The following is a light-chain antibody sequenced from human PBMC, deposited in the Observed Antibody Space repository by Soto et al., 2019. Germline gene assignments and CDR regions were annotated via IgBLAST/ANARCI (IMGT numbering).Light chain of an antibody. Sequence: EIVLTQSPGTLSLSPGERATLSCRASPSISRSYLAWYQQKPGQAPRLLIYGASSRATGIPDRFSGSGSGTDFTLTISRLEPEDFAVYYCQQYGSSPPSTFGQGTKVEIK. CDR1: PSISRSY. CDR3: QQYGSSPPST. J-gene: IGKJ1*01. CDR2: GAS. V-gene: IGKV3-20*01.